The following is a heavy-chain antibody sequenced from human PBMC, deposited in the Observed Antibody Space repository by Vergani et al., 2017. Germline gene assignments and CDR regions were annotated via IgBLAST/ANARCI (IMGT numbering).Heavy chain of an antibody. V-gene: IGHV1-69*18. D-gene: IGHD5-12*01. CDR2: IIPIFGTA. CDR1: GGTFSSYA. J-gene: IGHJ6*02. Sequence: QVQLVQSGAEVKKPGSSVKVSCKASGGTFSSYAISWVRQAPGQGLEWMGRIIPIFGTANYAQKFQGRVTITADESTSTAYMERSSLRSEDTAVYYCARDGGFIVATSPGYYYYYYGMDVWGQGTTVTVSS. CDR3: ARDGGFIVATSPGYYYYYYGMDV.